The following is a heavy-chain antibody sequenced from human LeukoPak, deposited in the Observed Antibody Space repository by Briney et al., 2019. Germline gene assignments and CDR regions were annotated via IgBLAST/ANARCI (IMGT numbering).Heavy chain of an antibody. CDR2: ISWNSGTI. CDR1: GFTVSSNY. V-gene: IGHV3-9*01. D-gene: IGHD6-13*01. CDR3: AKRSAAGTVGYFDY. Sequence: GGSLRLSCAASGFTVSSNYMSWVRQAPGKGLEWVSGISWNSGTIYYADSVKGRFTISRDDAKNPLYLQMHSLRAEDTALYYCAKRSAAGTVGYFDYWGQGTLVTVSS. J-gene: IGHJ4*02.